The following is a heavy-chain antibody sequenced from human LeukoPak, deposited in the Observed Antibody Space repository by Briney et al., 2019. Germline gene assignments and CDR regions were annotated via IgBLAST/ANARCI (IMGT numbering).Heavy chain of an antibody. CDR2: ISSSGTPK. CDR3: VRDDGHHWFDF. D-gene: IGHD1-1*01. Sequence: GGSLRLSCGASGFIFSDYYMSWIRQAPGKGLEWISYISSSGTPKYYADSVKGRFTISRDNAKKSLFLEMNSLRDEDTAVYYCVRDDGHHWFDFWGQGTLVTVSS. J-gene: IGHJ4*02. V-gene: IGHV3-11*01. CDR1: GFIFSDYY.